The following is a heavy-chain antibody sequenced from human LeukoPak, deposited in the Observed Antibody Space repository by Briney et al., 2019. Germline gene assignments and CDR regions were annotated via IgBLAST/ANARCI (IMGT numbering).Heavy chain of an antibody. D-gene: IGHD2-15*01. V-gene: IGHV4-34*01. CDR2: INHSGST. J-gene: IGHJ4*02. CDR1: GVSFSNYY. CDR3: SRGGIDLTTPFGDY. Sequence: SETLSLTCVVYGVSFSNYYWNWIRQTPGKGLEWIGEINHSGSTIYNPSLKSRVTMSVDVSKNQFSLTLNSLTAADTAVYFCSRGGIDLTTPFGDYWGQGTLVTVSS.